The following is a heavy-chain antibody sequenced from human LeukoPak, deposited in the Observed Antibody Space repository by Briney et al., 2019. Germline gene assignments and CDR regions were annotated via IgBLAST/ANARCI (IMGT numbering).Heavy chain of an antibody. CDR2: INPNSGGT. J-gene: IGHJ6*02. CDR3: AKIIQTAAGRYYYYGMDV. CDR1: GYTFTGYY. V-gene: IGHV1-2*02. Sequence: ASVKVSCKASGYTFTGYYMHWVRQAPGQGLEWMGWINPNSGGTNYAQKLQGRVTMTTDTSRSTAYMELRSLRSDDTAVYYCAKIIQTAAGRYYYYGMDVWGQGTTVTVSS. D-gene: IGHD6-13*01.